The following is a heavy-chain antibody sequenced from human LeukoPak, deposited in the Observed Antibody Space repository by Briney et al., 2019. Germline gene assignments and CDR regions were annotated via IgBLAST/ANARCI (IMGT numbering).Heavy chain of an antibody. D-gene: IGHD4-11*01. J-gene: IGHJ6*02. CDR2: IYPGDSDT. CDR1: GYSFTNYW. CDR3: ARLGNSNPYYYGMDV. V-gene: IGHV5-51*01. Sequence: GESLKIPCKGSGYSFTNYWIVWVRQMPGKGLEWMGIIYPGDSDTRYSPSFQGQVTISADKSMSTAYLQWSSLKASDTAMYYCARLGNSNPYYYGMDVWGQGTTVTVSS.